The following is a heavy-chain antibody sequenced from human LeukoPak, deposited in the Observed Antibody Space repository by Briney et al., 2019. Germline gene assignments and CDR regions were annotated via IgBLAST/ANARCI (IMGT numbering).Heavy chain of an antibody. CDR1: DHSMSDYY. D-gene: IGHD2-15*01. Sequence: SQSLSLTCTVSDHSMSDYYWAWVRQPPGKGLEWVAYIFYTVGHTNYNPSLKSRVALSIDTSKNQFFLKLSSVTAADTAVYYCARQPYRSGAYYFDYWGQGALITVS. CDR2: IFYTVGHT. J-gene: IGHJ4*02. V-gene: IGHV4-59*08. CDR3: ARQPYRSGAYYFDY.